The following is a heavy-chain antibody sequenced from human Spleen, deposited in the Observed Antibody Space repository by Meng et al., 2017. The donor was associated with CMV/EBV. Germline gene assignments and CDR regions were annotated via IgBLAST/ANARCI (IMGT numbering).Heavy chain of an antibody. CDR2: ISPNSGGT. Sequence: ASVKVSCKASGYTFTGYYIHWVRQAPGQGLEWMGWISPNSGGTNYAQKFQGRVTMTRDTSISTAYMELSRLRSDDTAVYYCAREQASGEIIVVVPAATDAFDIWGQGTMVTVSS. CDR1: GYTFTGYY. CDR3: AREQASGEIIVVVPAATDAFDI. V-gene: IGHV1-2*02. J-gene: IGHJ3*02. D-gene: IGHD2-2*01.